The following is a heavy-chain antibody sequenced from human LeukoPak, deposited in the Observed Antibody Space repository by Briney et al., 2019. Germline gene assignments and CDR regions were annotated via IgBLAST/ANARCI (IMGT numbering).Heavy chain of an antibody. Sequence: GGSLRLSCAASGFTFSSYSMNWVRQAPGKGLEWVSSISSSSGYIYYADSVKGRFTISRDNTKNSLYLQMNSLRAEDTAVYFCAKESGDCGADCLALSDYWGLGTLVTVSS. CDR1: GFTFSSYS. D-gene: IGHD2-21*02. CDR2: ISSSSGYI. V-gene: IGHV3-21*01. J-gene: IGHJ4*02. CDR3: AKESGDCGADCLALSDY.